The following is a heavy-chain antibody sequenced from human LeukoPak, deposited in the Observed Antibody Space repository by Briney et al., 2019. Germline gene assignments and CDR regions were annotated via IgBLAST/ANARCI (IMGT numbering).Heavy chain of an antibody. CDR2: INHSGNT. D-gene: IGHD3-9*01. V-gene: IGHV4-38-2*01. J-gene: IGHJ4*02. CDR1: GYSISIVYY. Sequence: SETLSLTCAVSGYSISIVYYWGWIRQPPGKGLEWIGSINHSGNTYYNPFIKSRVTITVDTYKNQYSLKLSSVTAEDTAVYYCAGVNILTGFDYWGQGTLVTVSS. CDR3: AGVNILTGFDY.